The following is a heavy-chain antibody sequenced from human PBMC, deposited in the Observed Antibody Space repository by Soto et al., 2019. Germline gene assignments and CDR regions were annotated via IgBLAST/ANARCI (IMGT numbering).Heavy chain of an antibody. CDR3: ASLLEYSYGHYATFYFDY. J-gene: IGHJ4*02. Sequence: QVQLQESGPGLVKPSQTLSLTYTVSGGSISSGDYYWSWIRQPPGKGLEWIGYIYYSGSTYYNPSLKSRVTISVDTSKNQFSLKLSSVTAADTAVYYCASLLEYSYGHYATFYFDYWGQGTLVTVSS. V-gene: IGHV4-30-4*01. CDR2: IYYSGST. D-gene: IGHD5-18*01. CDR1: GGSISSGDYY.